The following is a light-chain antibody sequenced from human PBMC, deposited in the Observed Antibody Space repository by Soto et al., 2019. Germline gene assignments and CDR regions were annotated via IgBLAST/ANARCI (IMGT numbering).Light chain of an antibody. J-gene: IGLJ2*01. V-gene: IGLV2-14*03. CDR1: SSDIGTYNY. Sequence: QSVLTQPASVSGSPGQSITISCTGTSSDIGTYNYVSWYQHHPGKAPKLMIYDVSDRPSGASNRFSGSKSGNTASLTISGLQAEDEANYYCSSYTSSSTLVFGGGTKLTVL. CDR2: DVS. CDR3: SSYTSSSTLV.